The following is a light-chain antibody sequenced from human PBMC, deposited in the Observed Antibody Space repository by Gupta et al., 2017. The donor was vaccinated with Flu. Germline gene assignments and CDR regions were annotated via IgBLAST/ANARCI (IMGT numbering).Light chain of an antibody. CDR1: SSDVGGHNY. V-gene: IGLV2-14*01. Sequence: QSALTQPASVSGSPGQSITISCTGTSSDVGGHNYVSCYQQHPGKAPKVIIYEVNNRPSGVASRFSGSKAGNTASLTISGLKEEDEADYYYSSKSSRNTFVFGTGTTVTVL. CDR3: SSKSSRNTFV. CDR2: EVN. J-gene: IGLJ1*01.